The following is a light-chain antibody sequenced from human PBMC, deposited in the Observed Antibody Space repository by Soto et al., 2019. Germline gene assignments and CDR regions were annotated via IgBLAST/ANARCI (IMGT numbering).Light chain of an antibody. V-gene: IGKV3-11*01. CDR2: DAS. J-gene: IGKJ5*01. CDR1: RSVTNY. Sequence: EVVLTQSPATLSLSPGDRATLSCRASRSVTNYLAWYQQKPGQSPRLLIYDASNRATGIPPRFSGSGSGTDFTLTISSLEAEDSAVYYCQQRINWPATFGQGTRLEIK. CDR3: QQRINWPAT.